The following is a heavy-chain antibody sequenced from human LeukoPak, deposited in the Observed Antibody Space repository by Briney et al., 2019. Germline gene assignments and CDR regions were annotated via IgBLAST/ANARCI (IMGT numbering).Heavy chain of an antibody. CDR3: ARNLAYYYGSGSLAY. V-gene: IGHV4-34*01. J-gene: IGHJ4*02. CDR2: INHSGST. CDR1: GGSISSYY. Sequence: PSETLSLTCTVSGGSISSYYWSWIRQPPGKGLEWIGEINHSGSTNYNPSLKSRVTISVDTSKNQFSLKLSSVTAADTAVYYCARNLAYYYGSGSLAYWGQGTLVTVSS. D-gene: IGHD3-10*01.